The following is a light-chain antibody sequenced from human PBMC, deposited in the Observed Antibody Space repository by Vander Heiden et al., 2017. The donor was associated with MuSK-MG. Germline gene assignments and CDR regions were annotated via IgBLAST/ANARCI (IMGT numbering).Light chain of an antibody. Sequence: SYELTQPPSVSVSPGQPASLPYSGDKSGDKYECWEQQKPGQSPVLVIYQDSKRPSGSPERFSGSNSGNTATLTISGTQAMDEDDYYCQAGDSSTVVFGGGTKLTVL. V-gene: IGLV3-1*01. CDR3: QAGDSSTVV. CDR1: KSGDKY. J-gene: IGLJ2*01. CDR2: QDS.